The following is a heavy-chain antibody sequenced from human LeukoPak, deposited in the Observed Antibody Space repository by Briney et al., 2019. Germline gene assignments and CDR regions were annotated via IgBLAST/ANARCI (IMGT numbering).Heavy chain of an antibody. Sequence: GGSLRLSCAASGFTFSSYAMRWVRQPPGKGLEWLSSISGNGYTTYYADSVKGRFTVSRDDSKNTLFLQMNSLRAEDTAVYFCAKGVSSPLYYFDYCGQGALVTVSS. CDR3: AKGVSSPLYYFDY. J-gene: IGHJ4*02. D-gene: IGHD6-13*01. CDR1: GFTFSSYA. CDR2: ISGNGYTT. V-gene: IGHV3-23*01.